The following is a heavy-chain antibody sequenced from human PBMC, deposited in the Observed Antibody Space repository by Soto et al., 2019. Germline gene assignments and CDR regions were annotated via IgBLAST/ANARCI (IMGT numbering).Heavy chain of an antibody. J-gene: IGHJ5*02. CDR1: GGSISSGGYY. V-gene: IGHV4-31*03. CDR2: IFYSGPT. Sequence: QVQLQESGPGLVKPSQTLSLTCTVSGGSISSGGYYWSWTRQHPGKGLEWIGYIFYSGPTYYNPSLNSRVTIAVDTSKNQFYLKLSSVTAADTAVYYCARSVDPWGQGTLVTVSS. CDR3: ARSVDP.